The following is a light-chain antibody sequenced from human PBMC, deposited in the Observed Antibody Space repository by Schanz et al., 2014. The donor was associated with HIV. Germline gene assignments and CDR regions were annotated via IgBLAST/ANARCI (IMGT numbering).Light chain of an antibody. CDR1: SSNIGSNG. Sequence: QSVLTQPPSASGTPGQTVTISCSGSSSNIGSNGVNWYQQFPGTAPKLLIYSGNQRPSGVPDRFSGSKSGTSASLTISGLQSEDEADYYCAAWDVLLNGPVFGGGTQLTVL. J-gene: IGLJ7*01. V-gene: IGLV1-44*01. CDR3: AAWDVLLNGPV. CDR2: SGN.